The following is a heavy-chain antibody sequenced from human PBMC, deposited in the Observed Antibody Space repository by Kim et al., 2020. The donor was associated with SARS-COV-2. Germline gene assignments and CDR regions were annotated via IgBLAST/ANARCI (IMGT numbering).Heavy chain of an antibody. J-gene: IGHJ6*02. CDR1: GYTFTGYY. CDR2: INPNSGGT. CDR3: ARYHFDYDFWSGRTPRYGMDV. Sequence: ASVKVSCKASGYTFTGYYMHWVRQAPGQGLEWMGRINPNSGGTNYAQKFQGRVTMTRDTSISTAYMELSRLRSDDTAVYYRARYHFDYDFWSGRTPRYGMDVWGQGTTVTVSS. V-gene: IGHV1-2*06. D-gene: IGHD3-3*01.